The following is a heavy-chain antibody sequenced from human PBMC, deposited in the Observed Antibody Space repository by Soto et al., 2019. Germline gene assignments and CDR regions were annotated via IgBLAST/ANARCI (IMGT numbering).Heavy chain of an antibody. V-gene: IGHV3-21*01. D-gene: IGHD2-2*01. CDR1: GFSFSNYG. Sequence: EVQLVESGGGLVKPGGSLRLSCAASGFSFSNYGMNWVRQAPGKGLEWVSSISSSSSYISYADSVKGRFTISRDNAKNSVYLQMNSLRAEDTAVYYCARSDCTSTSCYVVWFDPWGQGPLVTVSS. CDR3: ARSDCTSTSCYVVWFDP. CDR2: ISSSSSYI. J-gene: IGHJ5*02.